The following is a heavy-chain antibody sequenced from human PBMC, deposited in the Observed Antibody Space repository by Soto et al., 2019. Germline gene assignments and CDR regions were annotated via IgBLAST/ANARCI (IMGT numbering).Heavy chain of an antibody. CDR2: IYYSGST. CDR1: GGSISSGGYY. J-gene: IGHJ4*02. CDR3: AVRRGYSYGYSSPYFDS. Sequence: TLSLTCTVSGGSISSGGYYWSWIRQHPGKGLEWIGYIYYSGSTYYNPSLKSRVTISVDTSKNQFSLKLSSVTAADTAVYYCAVRRGYSYGYSSPYFDSWGQGTLVTVSS. V-gene: IGHV4-31*03. D-gene: IGHD5-18*01.